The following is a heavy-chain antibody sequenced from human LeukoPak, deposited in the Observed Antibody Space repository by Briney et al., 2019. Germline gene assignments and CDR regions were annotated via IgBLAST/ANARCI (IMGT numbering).Heavy chain of an antibody. V-gene: IGHV3-23*01. Sequence: GGSLRLSCAASGFTFSSYAMNWVRQAPGKGLEWVSAISVSGGSTYYADSVKGRFTISRDNSKNTLYLQMNSLRAEDTAVYYCAKSSYNLFDYWGQGTLVTVSS. CDR3: AKSSYNLFDY. CDR1: GFTFSSYA. J-gene: IGHJ4*02. D-gene: IGHD5-24*01. CDR2: ISVSGGST.